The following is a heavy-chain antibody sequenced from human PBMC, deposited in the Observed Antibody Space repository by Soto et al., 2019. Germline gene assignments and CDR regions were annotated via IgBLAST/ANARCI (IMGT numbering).Heavy chain of an antibody. CDR3: ATRITVFGLLIPPFDP. D-gene: IGHD3-3*01. Sequence: SETLSLTCAVYGGSVNGYYWNWIRQPPGKGLEWIGEINHTGGTHYNPSLKSRVTMSVDTSKNQFSLRLSSVTAADTAIYYCATRITVFGLLIPPFDPWGEETQVTVCS. CDR2: INHTGGT. CDR1: GGSVNGYY. J-gene: IGHJ5*02. V-gene: IGHV4-34*01.